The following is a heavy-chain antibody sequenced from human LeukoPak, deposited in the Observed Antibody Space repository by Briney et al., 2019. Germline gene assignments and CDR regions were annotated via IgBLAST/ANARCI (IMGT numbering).Heavy chain of an antibody. CDR2: INHSGST. CDR1: GGSFSGYY. J-gene: IGHJ4*02. CDR3: ARGRASRDWDY. D-gene: IGHD3-9*01. Sequence: SETLSLTCAVYGGSFSGYYWSWIRQPPGKGLEWIGEINHSGSTNYNPSLKSRVTISVDTSKNRFSLKLSSVTAADTAVYYCARGRASRDWDYWGQGTLVTVSS. V-gene: IGHV4-34*01.